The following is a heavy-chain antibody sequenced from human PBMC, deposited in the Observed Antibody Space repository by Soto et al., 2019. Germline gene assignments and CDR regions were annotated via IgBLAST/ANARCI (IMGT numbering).Heavy chain of an antibody. CDR2: ISGSGGST. V-gene: IGHV3-23*01. CDR1: GFTFSSYA. J-gene: IGHJ3*02. CDR3: AKQDRYCSGGSCYFLAFDI. Sequence: GGSLRLSCAASGFTFSSYAMSWVRQAPGKGLEWVSAISGSGGSTYYADSVKGRFTISRDNSKNTLYLQMNSLRAEDTAVYYCAKQDRYCSGGSCYFLAFDIWGQGTMVTVSS. D-gene: IGHD2-15*01.